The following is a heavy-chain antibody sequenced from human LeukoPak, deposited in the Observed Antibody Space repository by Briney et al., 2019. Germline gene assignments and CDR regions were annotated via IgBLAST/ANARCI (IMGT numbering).Heavy chain of an antibody. CDR1: GGSINSSSYY. D-gene: IGHD6-13*01. CDR2: IYYSGTT. CDR3: AGHVSAAAGGR. V-gene: IGHV4-39*07. J-gene: IGHJ4*02. Sequence: KASETLSLTCTVSGGSINSSSYYRGWIRQPPGKGLEWIGSIYYSGTTYYNPSLKSRVTISLDTSKNQFSLKLNSVTAADTAVYYCAGHVSAAAGGRWGQGTLVTVSS.